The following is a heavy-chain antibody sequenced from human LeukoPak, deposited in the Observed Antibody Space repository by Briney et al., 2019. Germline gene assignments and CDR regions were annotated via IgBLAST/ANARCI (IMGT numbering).Heavy chain of an antibody. CDR1: GGSISSYY. V-gene: IGHV4-59*01. Sequence: SETLSLTCTVSGGSISSYYWSWIRQSPGKGLEWIGYIYYSGSTNYNPSLKSRVTISVDPSKNQFSLKLSSVPAADTAVYYCARDSSGWYRWFDPWGQGTLVTVSS. J-gene: IGHJ5*02. CDR2: IYYSGST. D-gene: IGHD6-19*01. CDR3: ARDSSGWYRWFDP.